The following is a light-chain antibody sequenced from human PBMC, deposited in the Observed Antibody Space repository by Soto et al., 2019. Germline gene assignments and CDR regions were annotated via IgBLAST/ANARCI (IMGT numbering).Light chain of an antibody. CDR3: QQYNDWPPIT. CDR2: GAS. V-gene: IGKV3-20*01. J-gene: IGKJ5*01. Sequence: ETVLTQSPGTLSLSPGERVTLSCRASQGVSSSYLAWYQQKPGQAPRLLIYGASSRAAGIPDRFSGSGFGTEFTLTISGLQPEDFAVYYCQQYNDWPPITFGQGTRLEIK. CDR1: QGVSSSY.